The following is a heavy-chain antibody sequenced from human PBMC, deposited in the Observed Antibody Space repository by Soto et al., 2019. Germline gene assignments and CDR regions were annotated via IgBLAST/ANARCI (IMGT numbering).Heavy chain of an antibody. Sequence: HPGGSLRLSCAASGFTFSSYGMHWVRQAPGKGLEWVAVIWYDGSNKYYADSVKGRFTISRDNSKNTLYLQMNSLRAEDTAVYYCARESYYYDSSGYNYWGQGTLVTVSS. V-gene: IGHV3-33*01. CDR3: ARESYYYDSSGYNY. CDR1: GFTFSSYG. D-gene: IGHD3-22*01. J-gene: IGHJ4*02. CDR2: IWYDGSNK.